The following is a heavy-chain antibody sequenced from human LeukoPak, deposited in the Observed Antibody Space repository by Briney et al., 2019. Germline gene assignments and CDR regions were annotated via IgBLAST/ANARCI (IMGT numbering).Heavy chain of an antibody. CDR1: GFTFSSYA. CDR3: AKSPEGKLGAEDY. Sequence: PGGSLRLSCVASGFTFSSYAMSWVRQAPGKGLEWVSAICGSGGSTYYADSVKGRSTISRDSSKNTLYLQMNSLRAEDTAVYYCAKSPEGKLGAEDYWGQGTLVTVSS. J-gene: IGHJ4*02. CDR2: ICGSGGST. V-gene: IGHV3-23*01. D-gene: IGHD1-26*01.